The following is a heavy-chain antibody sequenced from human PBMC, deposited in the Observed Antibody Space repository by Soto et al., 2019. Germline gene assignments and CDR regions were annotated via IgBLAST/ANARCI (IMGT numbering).Heavy chain of an antibody. Sequence: GASVKVSCKASGYTFTSDVISWVRQAPGKGLEWMGWVSANNGNTNYAQKLQGRVTMTTDTSTSIAYMELSSLRSEDTAVYYCARPLTYYYDSSGDEALDCWGQGTLVTVSS. CDR1: GYTFTSDV. V-gene: IGHV1-18*01. CDR3: ARPLTYYYDSSGDEALDC. J-gene: IGHJ4*02. D-gene: IGHD3-22*01. CDR2: VSANNGNT.